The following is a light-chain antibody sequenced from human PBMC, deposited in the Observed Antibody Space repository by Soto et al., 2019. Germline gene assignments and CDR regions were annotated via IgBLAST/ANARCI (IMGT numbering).Light chain of an antibody. V-gene: IGLV2-14*01. J-gene: IGLJ1*01. Sequence: QSALTQPASVSGSPGQSITISCTGTSSDVGGYNYVSWYQQHPGKAPKLMIYEVSNRPSGVSNRFSGSKSGNTASLPISGLQAEDEADYYCSSYTSSSSSYVFGTGTTVTVL. CDR1: SSDVGGYNY. CDR2: EVS. CDR3: SSYTSSSSSYV.